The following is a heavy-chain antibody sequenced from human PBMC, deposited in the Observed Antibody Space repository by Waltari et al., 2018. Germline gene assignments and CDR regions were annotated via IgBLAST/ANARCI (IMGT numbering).Heavy chain of an antibody. CDR3: ARAYDSSGYYFVGDAFDI. CDR1: GFTFSSYW. J-gene: IGHJ3*02. V-gene: IGHV3-7*04. CDR2: IKQDGSEK. Sequence: EVQLVESGGGLVQPGGSLRLYCAASGFTFSSYWMSWVRQAPGKVLEGGANIKQDGSEKSFGDSVKGRVTISRDNAKNSLYLQMNSLRAEDTAVYYCARAYDSSGYYFVGDAFDIWGQGTMVTVSS. D-gene: IGHD3-22*01.